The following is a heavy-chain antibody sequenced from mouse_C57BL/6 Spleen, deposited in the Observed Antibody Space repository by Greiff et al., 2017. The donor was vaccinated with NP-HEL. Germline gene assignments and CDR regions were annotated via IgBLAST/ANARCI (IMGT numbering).Heavy chain of an antibody. CDR3: ARLYSNYLDY. CDR2: ISYDGSN. Sequence: EVKLMESGPGLVKPSQSLSLPCSVTGYSITSGYYWNWIRQFPGNKLEWMGYISYDGSNNYNPSLKNRISITRDTSKNQFFLKLNSVTTEDTATYYCARLYSNYLDYWGQGTTLTVSS. J-gene: IGHJ2*01. V-gene: IGHV3-6*01. D-gene: IGHD2-5*01. CDR1: GYSITSGYY.